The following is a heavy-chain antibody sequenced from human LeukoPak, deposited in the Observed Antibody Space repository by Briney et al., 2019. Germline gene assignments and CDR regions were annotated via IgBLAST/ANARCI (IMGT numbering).Heavy chain of an antibody. J-gene: IGHJ4*02. D-gene: IGHD7-27*01. V-gene: IGHV3-15*01. CDR3: TARWGFDY. Sequence: GGSLRLSCAASGFNFNTFWMTRVRQAPGKGLEWVGRIKSKNDGGTTDYAAPVKGRFTISRDDSKNTLYLHMNSLKTEDTAVYYCTARWGFDYWGQGTLVTVSS. CDR1: GFNFNTFW. CDR2: IKSKNDGGTT.